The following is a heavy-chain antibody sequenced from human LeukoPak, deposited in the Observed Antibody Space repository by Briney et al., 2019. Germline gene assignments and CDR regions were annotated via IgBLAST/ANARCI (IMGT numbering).Heavy chain of an antibody. V-gene: IGHV4-39*01. CDR1: GASISSTSYY. J-gene: IGHJ4*02. CDR2: IHYGGSA. CDR3: ARLTFYYDGSGYYFDY. D-gene: IGHD3-22*01. Sequence: SETLSLTCTVSGASISSTSYYWGWIRQPPEKGLQWIGSIHYGGSAYYNPSLKSRITISVKTSKNQFSLKLSSVAATDTAVYYCARLTFYYDGSGYYFDYWGQGTLVTVSS.